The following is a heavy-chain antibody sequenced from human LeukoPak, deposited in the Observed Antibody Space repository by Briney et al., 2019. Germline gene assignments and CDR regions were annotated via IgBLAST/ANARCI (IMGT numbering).Heavy chain of an antibody. J-gene: IGHJ3*01. CDR3: ARVDGFGESPLDTFDV. CDR1: GGSTSGYF. Sequence: SETLSLTCDVSGGSTSGYFWSWIRQPPGKGPEWIGEINHSGSTKYIPSLKSRLTISVDTSKNQFSLKLTSVTAADTAVYYCARVDGFGESPLDTFDVWGQGTMVTVSS. CDR2: INHSGST. V-gene: IGHV4-34*01. D-gene: IGHD3-10*01.